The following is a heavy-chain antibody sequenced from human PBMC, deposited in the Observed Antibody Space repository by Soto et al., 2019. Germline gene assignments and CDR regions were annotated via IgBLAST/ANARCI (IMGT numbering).Heavy chain of an antibody. CDR3: VRDFGWYFRSGYMDV. Sequence: EVQLVESGGGLVKPGGSLRLSCAASGFDFRSYSMNWVRQAPGKGLEWVSSINEDSSYIYYEHTLRGRFTISRDNAKESLDLKMNILRADDTAVYYCVRDFGWYFRSGYMDVWGDGAAVTVSS. CDR2: INEDSSYI. CDR1: GFDFRSYS. D-gene: IGHD3-3*01. J-gene: IGHJ6*03. V-gene: IGHV3-21*02.